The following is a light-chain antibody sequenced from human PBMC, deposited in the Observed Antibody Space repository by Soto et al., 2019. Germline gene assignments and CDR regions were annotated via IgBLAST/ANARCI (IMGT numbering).Light chain of an antibody. Sequence: QSALTQPASVSGSPGQSITISCAGTSADIGAFHYVSWYQHHPGKAPKLLIYDVSDRPSGVSPRFSASKSANTASLTISGLQADDEGDYYCSSYSTSSALVFGGGTKLTVL. V-gene: IGLV2-14*03. J-gene: IGLJ2*01. CDR1: SADIGAFHY. CDR2: DVS. CDR3: SSYSTSSALV.